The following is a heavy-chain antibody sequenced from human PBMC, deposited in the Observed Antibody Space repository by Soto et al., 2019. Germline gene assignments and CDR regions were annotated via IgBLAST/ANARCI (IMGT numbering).Heavy chain of an antibody. CDR2: ISFGGNSK. CDR3: ARAGYSSSQGDYFYGMDV. CDR1: GFSFSAYT. Sequence: QVQLVESGGGVVQPGRSLRLSCAASGFSFSAYTMHWVRQVPGKGLEWVAVISFGGNSKYYADSVKGRFTISRDNSDNTIYLQMNNLREDDTALYYCARAGYSSSQGDYFYGMDVWGQGPTVTVSS. J-gene: IGHJ6*02. V-gene: IGHV3-30-3*01. D-gene: IGHD6-13*01.